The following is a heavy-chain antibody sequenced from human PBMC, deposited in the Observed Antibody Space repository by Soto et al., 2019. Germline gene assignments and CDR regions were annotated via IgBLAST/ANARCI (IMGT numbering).Heavy chain of an antibody. D-gene: IGHD3-3*01. CDR2: IYHSGST. Sequence: SETLSLTCAVSGGSISSGGYSWSWVRQPPGKGLEWIGYIYHSGSTYYNPSLKSRVTIALDTSKNQFSLKLSSVTAADTAVYYCASSGGYYSSWGQGTLVTVSS. V-gene: IGHV4-30-2*01. CDR1: GGSISSGGYS. J-gene: IGHJ5*02. CDR3: ASSGGYYSS.